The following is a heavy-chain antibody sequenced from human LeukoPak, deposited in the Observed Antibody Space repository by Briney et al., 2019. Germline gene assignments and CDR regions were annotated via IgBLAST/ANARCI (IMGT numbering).Heavy chain of an antibody. D-gene: IGHD3-22*01. J-gene: IGHJ4*02. CDR2: IYYSGST. Sequence: SETLSLTCTVSGASISSGDYYWSWIRQPPGKGLECIAHIYYSGSTYYNPSLKSRVTISVDTSKNQFSLKLSSVTAADTAVYYCARGRGVPYYYDSSGYYPADYWGQGTMVTVSS. CDR3: ARGRGVPYYYDSSGYYPADY. V-gene: IGHV4-30-4*01. CDR1: GASISSGDYY.